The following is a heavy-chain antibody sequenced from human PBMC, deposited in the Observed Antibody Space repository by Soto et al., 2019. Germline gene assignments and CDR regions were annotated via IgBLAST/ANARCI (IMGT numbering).Heavy chain of an antibody. Sequence: PSETLSLTCTVSGGSISSGDYYWSWIRQPPGKGLEWIGYIYYSGSTYYNPSLKSRVTISVDTSKNQFSLKLSSVTAADTAVYYCARDVSSSWAAYDYWGQGTLVTVSS. J-gene: IGHJ4*02. V-gene: IGHV4-30-4*01. CDR1: GGSISSGDYY. D-gene: IGHD6-13*01. CDR2: IYYSGST. CDR3: ARDVSSSWAAYDY.